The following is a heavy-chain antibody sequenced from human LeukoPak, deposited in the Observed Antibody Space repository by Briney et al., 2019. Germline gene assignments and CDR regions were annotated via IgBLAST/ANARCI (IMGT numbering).Heavy chain of an antibody. V-gene: IGHV4-31*03. CDR2: IYYSGST. CDR1: GGSISSGGYY. D-gene: IGHD4-11*01. CDR3: ARDEFSNYGPGYYGMDV. Sequence: PSETLSLTCTVSGGSISSGGYYWSWIRQHPGKGLEWIGYIYYSGSTYYNPSLKSRVTISVDTSKNQFSLKLSSVTAADTAVYYCARDEFSNYGPGYYGMDVWGQGTTVTVSS. J-gene: IGHJ6*02.